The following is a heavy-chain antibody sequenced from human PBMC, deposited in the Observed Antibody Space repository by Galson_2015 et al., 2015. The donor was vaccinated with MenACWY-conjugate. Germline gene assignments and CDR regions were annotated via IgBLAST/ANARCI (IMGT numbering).Heavy chain of an antibody. CDR1: GYSFTSYY. J-gene: IGHJ4*02. CDR2: INPSGGST. V-gene: IGHV1-46*01. CDR3: ARGKPTISTNDYFEY. Sequence: SVKVSCKASGYSFTSYYIHWVRQAPGQGLEWMGIINPSGGSTTYAQKFQGRVTMTRDTSTSTVYMEVSSLSSEDTAVYYCARGKPTISTNDYFEYWGQGTLVTVSS. D-gene: IGHD2/OR15-2a*01.